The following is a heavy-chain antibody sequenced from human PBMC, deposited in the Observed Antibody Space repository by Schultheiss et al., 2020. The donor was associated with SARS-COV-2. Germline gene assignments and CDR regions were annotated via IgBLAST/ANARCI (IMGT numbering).Heavy chain of an antibody. Sequence: SLKISCAASGFTFDDYAMHWVRQAPGKGLEWVSGISWNSGSIGYADSVKGRFTISRDNAKNSLYLQMNSLRAEDTALYYCARGPLARHIVVVPAAHAYMDVWGKGTTVTVSS. J-gene: IGHJ6*03. D-gene: IGHD2-2*01. CDR1: GFTFDDYA. CDR2: ISWNSGSI. CDR3: ARGPLARHIVVVPAAHAYMDV. V-gene: IGHV3-9*01.